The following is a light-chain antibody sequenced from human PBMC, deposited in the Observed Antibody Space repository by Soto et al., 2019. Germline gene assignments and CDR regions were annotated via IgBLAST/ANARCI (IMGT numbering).Light chain of an antibody. V-gene: IGKV1-9*01. CDR3: QQHNSYPYT. J-gene: IGKJ2*01. Sequence: DIQLTQSPSFLSASVGDRVTITCRASQDISTFLAWYQQKPGKAPQLLIYSASNLHSGVPSRFSGSGSGTEFTLTVSSLQPEDFATYHCQQHNSYPYTLGQGTKVDIK. CDR1: QDISTF. CDR2: SAS.